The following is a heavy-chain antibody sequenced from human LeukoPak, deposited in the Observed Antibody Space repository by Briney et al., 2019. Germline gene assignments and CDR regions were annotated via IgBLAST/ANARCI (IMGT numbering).Heavy chain of an antibody. CDR1: GFTFSSYA. Sequence: GRSLRLSCAASGFTFSSYAMHWVRQAPGKGLEWVAVISYDGSNKYYADSVKGRFTISRDNSKNTLYLQMDSLRAEDTAVYYCARGGTYSSSWSHGWGQGTLVTVSS. CDR3: ARGGTYSSSWSHG. D-gene: IGHD6-13*01. J-gene: IGHJ4*02. CDR2: ISYDGSNK. V-gene: IGHV3-30*04.